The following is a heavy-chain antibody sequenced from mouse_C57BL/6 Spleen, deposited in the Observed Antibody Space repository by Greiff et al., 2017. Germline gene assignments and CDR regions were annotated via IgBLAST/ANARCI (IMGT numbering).Heavy chain of an antibody. J-gene: IGHJ2*01. Sequence: VQLQQSGPELVKPGASVKISCKASGYAFSSSWMNWVKQRPGKGLEWIGRIYPEDGDTNYNGKFKGKATLTADKSSSTAYMQLSSLTSEDSAVYYCARKGITTVVATGNYLDYGGQGTTLTVSS. CDR2: IYPEDGDT. CDR1: GYAFSSSW. CDR3: ARKGITTVVATGNYLDY. D-gene: IGHD1-1*01. V-gene: IGHV1-82*01.